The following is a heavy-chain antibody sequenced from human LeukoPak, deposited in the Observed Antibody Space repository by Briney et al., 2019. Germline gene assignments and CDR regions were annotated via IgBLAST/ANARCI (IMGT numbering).Heavy chain of an antibody. CDR3: ARDVVAAVGSFDY. CDR1: GDSISTFY. J-gene: IGHJ4*02. Sequence: SETLSLTCTVFGDSISTFYWSWIRQPAGKGLEWIGHIYTSGSTNYNPSLKSRVTVSVDTSKNQFFLKLSSVTAADTAVYYCARDVVAAVGSFDYWGQGILVTVSS. D-gene: IGHD6-13*01. CDR2: IYTSGST. V-gene: IGHV4-4*07.